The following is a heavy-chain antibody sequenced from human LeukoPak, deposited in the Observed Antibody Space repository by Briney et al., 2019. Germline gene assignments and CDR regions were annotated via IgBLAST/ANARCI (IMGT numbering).Heavy chain of an antibody. Sequence: SETLSLTCTGSGGSVSSNNYYWTWLRQPPGMGLQWIGTVFYSGTTYYNPSLKSRATTSVDTSKNQFSLKLSSVTVADMAVYYCARPARSTRDYSWHFDLWGRGTLVTVSS. CDR2: VFYSGTT. J-gene: IGHJ2*01. CDR3: ARPARSTRDYSWHFDL. V-gene: IGHV4-39*01. CDR1: GGSVSSNNYY. D-gene: IGHD4-17*01.